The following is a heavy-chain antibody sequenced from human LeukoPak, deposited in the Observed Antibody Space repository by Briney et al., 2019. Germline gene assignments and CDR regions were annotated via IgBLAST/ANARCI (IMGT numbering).Heavy chain of an antibody. Sequence: SETLSLTCTVSGGSISSGSYYWSWIRQPAGKGLEWIGRIYTSGSTNYNPSLKSRVTISVDTSKNRFSLKLSSVTAADTAVYYCARVLRGYSYGYDYWGQGTLVTVSS. J-gene: IGHJ4*02. CDR1: GGSISSGSYY. CDR2: IYTSGST. CDR3: ARVLRGYSYGYDY. V-gene: IGHV4-61*02. D-gene: IGHD5-18*01.